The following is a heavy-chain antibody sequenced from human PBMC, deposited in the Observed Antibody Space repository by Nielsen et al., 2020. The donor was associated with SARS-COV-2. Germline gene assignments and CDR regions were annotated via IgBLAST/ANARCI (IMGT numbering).Heavy chain of an antibody. CDR2: VSQSGTT. CDR1: GGSISSSDW. V-gene: IGHV4-4*02. CDR3: AKGVGRLPYYMDV. Sequence: SETLSLTCAVSGGSISSSDWWTWVRQSPGQGLEWIGEVSQSGTTNYNPSLRSRVTISLGTSNNQFSLRLTSLTAADTAVYYCAKGVGRLPYYMDVWGNGTTVTVSS. D-gene: IGHD1-26*01. J-gene: IGHJ6*03.